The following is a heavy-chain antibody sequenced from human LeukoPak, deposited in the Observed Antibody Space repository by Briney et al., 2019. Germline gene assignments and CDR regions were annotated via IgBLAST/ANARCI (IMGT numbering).Heavy chain of an antibody. V-gene: IGHV1-69*04. CDR3: AGTGYSGYVNYYGMDV. D-gene: IGHD5-12*01. CDR1: GGTFSSYA. CDR2: IIPILGIA. Sequence: SVKVSCKASGGTFSSYAISWVRQAPGQGLEWMGRIIPILGIANYAQKFQGRVTITADKSTSTAYMELSSLRSEDTAVYYCAGTGYSGYVNYYGMDVWGQGTTVTVSS. J-gene: IGHJ6*02.